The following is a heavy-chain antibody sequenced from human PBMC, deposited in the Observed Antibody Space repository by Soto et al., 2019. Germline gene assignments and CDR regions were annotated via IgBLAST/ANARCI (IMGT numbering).Heavy chain of an antibody. V-gene: IGHV3-23*01. CDR2: MSGISSTT. CDR1: GLTFSNYA. Sequence: VRLLESGGGLVKPGGSLRLSCATSGLTFSNYAMSWVRQAPGGGLEWVSSMSGISSTTYYADSVKGRFTSARDRYKNTLYLQMSSVRAEDTALYYCAKNQERELPRVIDFWGQGTLVTVSS. CDR3: AKNQERELPRVIDF. D-gene: IGHD3-16*02. J-gene: IGHJ4*02.